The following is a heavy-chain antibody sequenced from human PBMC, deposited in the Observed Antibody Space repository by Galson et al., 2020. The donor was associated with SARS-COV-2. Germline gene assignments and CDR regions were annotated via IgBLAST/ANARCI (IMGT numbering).Heavy chain of an antibody. Sequence: GESLKISCKASGYTFVNYWIAWVRQMPGKGLEWMGIIYPGDSDTRYNVSFQGQVTISADKSINTAYLQWSSPGASDTAMYYCARQGTTGIRCLVPWGQGTLVTVSS. CDR1: GYTFVNYW. CDR3: ARQGTTGIRCLVP. D-gene: IGHD1-1*01. V-gene: IGHV5-51*01. J-gene: IGHJ5*02. CDR2: IYPGDSDT.